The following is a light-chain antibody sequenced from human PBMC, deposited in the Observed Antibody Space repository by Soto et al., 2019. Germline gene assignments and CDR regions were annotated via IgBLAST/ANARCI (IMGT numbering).Light chain of an antibody. CDR3: QQTYTIPFT. CDR1: LTITSY. V-gene: IGKV1-39*01. J-gene: IGKJ4*01. CDR2: AAS. Sequence: DIQMPQSPSTLSASVGDRVTITCRSNLTITSYRHWYQQKSGRVPKLLIYAASNLQGGVPSRFSGRGSGTDFSLTISSLRLEDFATYFCQQTYTIPFTFGGGTKVDI.